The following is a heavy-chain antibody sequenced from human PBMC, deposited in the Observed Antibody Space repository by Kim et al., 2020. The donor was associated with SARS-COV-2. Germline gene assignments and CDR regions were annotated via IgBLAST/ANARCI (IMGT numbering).Heavy chain of an antibody. D-gene: IGHD5-18*01. Sequence: GGSLRLSCAASGFTFSSYGMHWVRQAPGKGLEWVAVISYDGSNKYYADSVKGRFTISRDNSKNTLYLQMNSLRAEDTAVYYCASTPGGYSYGSASVGDYWGQGTLVTVSS. CDR2: ISYDGSNK. V-gene: IGHV3-30*03. CDR1: GFTFSSYG. CDR3: ASTPGGYSYGSASVGDY. J-gene: IGHJ4*02.